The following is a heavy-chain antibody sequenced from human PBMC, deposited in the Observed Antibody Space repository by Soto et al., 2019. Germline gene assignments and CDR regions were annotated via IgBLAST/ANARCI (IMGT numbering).Heavy chain of an antibody. CDR1: GFTFNNYA. V-gene: IGHV3-23*01. CDR3: AKARLTDYLRDAPHL. Sequence: EVQLLESGGGLVQPGGSLRLACAASGFTFNNYAMNWVRQAPGRGLEWVSIISPNGDSTYYADSVKGRFTIARDNSQNTVFLQMTSLRAEDTAIYFCAKARLTDYLRDAPHLWGQGTLVTVS. J-gene: IGHJ3*01. D-gene: IGHD4-17*01. CDR2: ISPNGDST.